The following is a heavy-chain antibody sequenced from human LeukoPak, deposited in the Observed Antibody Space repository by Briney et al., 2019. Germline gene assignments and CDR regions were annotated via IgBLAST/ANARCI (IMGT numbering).Heavy chain of an antibody. CDR1: GFSVGSNY. D-gene: IGHD1-26*01. CDR2: IYSGGST. CDR3: ARELH. Sequence: PGGSLRLSCAASGFSVGSNYMSWVRQAPGKGLEWVTIIYSGGSTYYADSVKGRFTISRDNSKNTLYLQMNSLRVEDTAVYYCARELHWGQGTLVTVSS. J-gene: IGHJ4*02. V-gene: IGHV3-66*02.